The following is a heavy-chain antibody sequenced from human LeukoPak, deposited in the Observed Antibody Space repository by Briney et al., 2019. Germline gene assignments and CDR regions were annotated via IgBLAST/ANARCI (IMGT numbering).Heavy chain of an antibody. CDR3: AKDQGITMTGDAFDI. J-gene: IGHJ3*02. CDR2: ISSSSSTI. CDR1: GFTFSSYS. V-gene: IGHV3-48*01. Sequence: GGSLRLSCAASGFTFSSYSMNWVRQAPGKGLEWVSYISSSSSTIYYADSVKGRFTISRDNAKNSLYLQMNSLRAEDTAVYYCAKDQGITMTGDAFDIWGQGTMVTVSS. D-gene: IGHD3-22*01.